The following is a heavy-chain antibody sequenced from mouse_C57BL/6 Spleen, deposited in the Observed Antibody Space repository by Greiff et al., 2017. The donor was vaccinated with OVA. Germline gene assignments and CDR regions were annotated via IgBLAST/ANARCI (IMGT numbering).Heavy chain of an antibody. CDR3: AILYGSLFDY. V-gene: IGHV3-6*01. D-gene: IGHD1-1*01. CDR1: GYSITSGYY. CDR2: ISYDGSN. Sequence: EVKLMESGPGLVKPSQSLSLTCSVTGYSITSGYYWNWIRQFPGNKLEWMGYISYDGSNNYNPSLKNRISITRDTSKNQFFLKLNSVTTEDTATYYCAILYGSLFDYWGQGTTLTVSS. J-gene: IGHJ2*01.